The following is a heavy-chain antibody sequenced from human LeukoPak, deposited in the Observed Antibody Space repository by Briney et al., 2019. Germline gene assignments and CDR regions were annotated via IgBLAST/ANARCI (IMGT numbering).Heavy chain of an antibody. V-gene: IGHV4-59*01. CDR1: GGSISSYY. J-gene: IGHJ5*02. CDR3: ARVLGARGTNWFDP. D-gene: IGHD6-6*01. CDR2: IYYSGST. Sequence: SETLSLTCTVSGGSISSYYWSWIRQPPGKGLEWIGYIYYSGSTNYNPSLKSRVTISVDTSKNQFSLKLSSVTAADTAVYYCARVLGARGTNWFDPWGQGTLVTVSS.